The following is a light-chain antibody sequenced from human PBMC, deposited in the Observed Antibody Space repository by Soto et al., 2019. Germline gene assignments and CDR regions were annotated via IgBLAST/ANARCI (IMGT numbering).Light chain of an antibody. Sequence: EIVLTQSPGTLSLSPGERATLSCRTSQSVSSSFLAWYQHKPGQAPRLLIYGASSRATGIPDRFSGSGSGTDFTLTISSLEPEDFAVYYCQQYGGSPHTFGQGTKLEIK. CDR3: QQYGGSPHT. V-gene: IGKV3-20*01. CDR1: QSVSSSF. J-gene: IGKJ2*01. CDR2: GAS.